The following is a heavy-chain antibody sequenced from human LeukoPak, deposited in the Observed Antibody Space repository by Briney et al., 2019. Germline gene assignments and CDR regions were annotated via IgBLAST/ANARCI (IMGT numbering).Heavy chain of an antibody. Sequence: GGSLRLSCEASGFTFSSYAMSWVRQAPGKGLEWVSAISGSGGSTYYADSVKGRFTISRDNSKNTLYLQMNSLRAEDTAVYYCAKDTLTYYDFWSGYWKPDYYYGMDVWGQGTTVTVSS. V-gene: IGHV3-23*01. J-gene: IGHJ6*02. CDR1: GFTFSSYA. D-gene: IGHD3-3*01. CDR3: AKDTLTYYDFWSGYWKPDYYYGMDV. CDR2: ISGSGGST.